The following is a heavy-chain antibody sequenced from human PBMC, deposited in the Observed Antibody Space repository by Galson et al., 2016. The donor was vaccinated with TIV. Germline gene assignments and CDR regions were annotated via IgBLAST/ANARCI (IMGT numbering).Heavy chain of an antibody. D-gene: IGHD6-19*01. J-gene: IGHJ6*02. V-gene: IGHV4-30-4*01. CDR3: ARVGLKYYYGLDV. CDR1: GGSISNGDYS. CDR2: IYYSGNT. Sequence: TLSLTCTVSGGSISNGDYSWSWIRQHPGKGPECIGYIYYSGNTNYKPSLESRVTIAVDRSKNQFSLKLRSVTAADTAVYYCARVGLKYYYGLDVWGQGTTVTVSS.